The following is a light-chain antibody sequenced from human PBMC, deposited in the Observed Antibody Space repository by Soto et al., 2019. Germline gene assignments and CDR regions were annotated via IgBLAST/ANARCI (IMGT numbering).Light chain of an antibody. CDR1: QSVSSY. V-gene: IGKV3-11*01. CDR3: QQRSNWPRT. Sequence: EIVLTQSPATLSLSPGVRATLSCRASQSVSSYLAWYQQKPGQAPRLLISDTSNRATGIPARFSGSGSGTDFTLTISSLEPEDFAVYYCQQRSNWPRTFGQGTKV. J-gene: IGKJ1*01. CDR2: DTS.